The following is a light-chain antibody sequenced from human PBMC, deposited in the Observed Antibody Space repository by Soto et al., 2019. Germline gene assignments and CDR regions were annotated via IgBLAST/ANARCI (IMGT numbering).Light chain of an antibody. V-gene: IGKV3-15*01. CDR3: QQYNNWPFT. Sequence: EIVMTQSPATLSVSPGERATLSCRASQSVSSNLAWYQQKPRQAPRLLIYGASTRATGIPARFSGSGSGTEFTLTISSLQSEAFAVYYCQQYNNWPFTFGPGTKVDIK. CDR1: QSVSSN. CDR2: GAS. J-gene: IGKJ3*01.